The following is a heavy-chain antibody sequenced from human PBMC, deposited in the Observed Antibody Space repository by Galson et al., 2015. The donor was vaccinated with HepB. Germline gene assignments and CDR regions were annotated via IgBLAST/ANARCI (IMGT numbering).Heavy chain of an antibody. CDR3: ARGPPTLYCSSTSCYYYYYYMDV. CDR2: ISAYNGNT. D-gene: IGHD2-2*01. V-gene: IGHV1-18*01. J-gene: IGHJ6*03. Sequence: SVKVSCKASGYTFTSYGISWVRQAPGQGLEWMGWISAYNGNTNYAQKLQGRVTMTTDTSTSTAYMELRSLRSDDTAVYYCARGPPTLYCSSTSCYYYYYYMDVWGKGTTVTVSS. CDR1: GYTFTSYG.